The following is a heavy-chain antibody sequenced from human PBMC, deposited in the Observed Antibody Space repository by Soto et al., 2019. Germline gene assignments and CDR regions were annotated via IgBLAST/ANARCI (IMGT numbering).Heavy chain of an antibody. CDR1: GYTFTSYG. CDR2: ISAYNGNT. D-gene: IGHD2-15*01. V-gene: IGHV1-18*01. CDR3: ARVPYCSGGSCYLGYFDY. J-gene: IGHJ4*02. Sequence: ASVKVSCKASGYTFTSYGISWVRQAPGQGIEWIGWISAYNGNTNYAQKLQGRVTMTTDTSTSTAYMELRSLRSDDTAVYYCARVPYCSGGSCYLGYFDYWGQGTLVTVSS.